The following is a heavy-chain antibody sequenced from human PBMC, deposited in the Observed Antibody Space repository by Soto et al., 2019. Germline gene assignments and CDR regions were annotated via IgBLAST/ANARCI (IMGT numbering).Heavy chain of an antibody. V-gene: IGHV1-69*05. CDR3: AGPPELTRIYYCYGMDV. CDR1: GDTFSSYA. J-gene: IGHJ6*02. D-gene: IGHD1-7*01. Sequence: QVQLVQSGAEVKKPGSSVKVSCKASGDTFSSYAISWVRQAPGQGLEWMGGIIPIFDTANYAQKFQGRVTITTDESTSTAYVELSSRRSEDKAVYYCAGPPELTRIYYCYGMDVWGQGTTGSVSS. CDR2: IIPIFDTA.